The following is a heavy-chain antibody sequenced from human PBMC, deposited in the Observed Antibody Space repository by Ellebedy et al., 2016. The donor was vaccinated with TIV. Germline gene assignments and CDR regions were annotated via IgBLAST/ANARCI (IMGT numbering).Heavy chain of an antibody. J-gene: IGHJ4*02. CDR3: VRGAGWVTDY. D-gene: IGHD4-23*01. Sequence: PGGSLRLSCAASGFSFNNYWMNWARRAPGKGLEWVANIKQDGSEQYYVDSVKGRFTISRDNAKNSLYLQMNSLRGEDTAMYYCVRGAGWVTDYWGQGTLVTVSS. V-gene: IGHV3-7*03. CDR2: IKQDGSEQ. CDR1: GFSFNNYW.